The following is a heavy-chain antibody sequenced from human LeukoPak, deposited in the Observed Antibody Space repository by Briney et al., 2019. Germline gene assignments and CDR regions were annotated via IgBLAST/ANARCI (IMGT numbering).Heavy chain of an antibody. V-gene: IGHV3-53*01. CDR2: IYSGGST. Sequence: GGSLRLSCAASRFTVSSNYMSWVRQAPGKGLEWVSVIYSGGSTYYADSVKGRFTISRDNSKNTLYLQMNSLRAEDTAVYYCARARGYRSNYFDYWGQGTLVTVSS. D-gene: IGHD3-16*02. J-gene: IGHJ4*02. CDR1: RFTVSSNY. CDR3: ARARGYRSNYFDY.